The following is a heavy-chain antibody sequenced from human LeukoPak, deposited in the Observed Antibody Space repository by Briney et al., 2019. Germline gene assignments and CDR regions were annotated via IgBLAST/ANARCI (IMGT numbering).Heavy chain of an antibody. Sequence: PSETLSLTCAVYGGSFSGYYWSWIRQPPGKGLEWIGEINHSGSTNYNPSLKSRVTISVDTSKNQFSLKLSSVTAADTAVYYCARPGVFLRLGELSSGYFDYWGQGTPVTVSS. CDR2: INHSGST. J-gene: IGHJ4*02. CDR1: GGSFSGYY. CDR3: ARPGVFLRLGELSSGYFDY. V-gene: IGHV4-34*01. D-gene: IGHD3-16*02.